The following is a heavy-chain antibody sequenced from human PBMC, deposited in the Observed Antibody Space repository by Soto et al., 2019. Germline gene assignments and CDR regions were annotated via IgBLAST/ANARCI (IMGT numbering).Heavy chain of an antibody. D-gene: IGHD3-10*02. J-gene: IGHJ3*02. CDR1: GFSVTSNF. V-gene: IGHV3-53*01. CDR3: ASRDRGVRAFDI. CDR2: LYSGGTT. Sequence: EVQLVESGGGLIQPGGSLTLSCAASGFSVTSNFMTWVRQAPGKGLEWVSILYSGGTTYYTDSVKGRFTISRDNSKNTLYLQMNSLGADDTAVYYCASRDRGVRAFDIWGQGTMVTVSS.